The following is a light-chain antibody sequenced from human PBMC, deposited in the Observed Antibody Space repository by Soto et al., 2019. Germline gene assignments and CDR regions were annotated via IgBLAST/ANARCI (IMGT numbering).Light chain of an antibody. CDR2: GAS. Sequence: EILITQSPTTLSMYPGERATLSCRASQSVSSSLAWYQQKPGQAPRLLIYGASRRAAGIPDRFSGSGSGTDFTLTISRLEPEDFAVYYCQQYGSSPPWTSAQGSIVDVK. V-gene: IGKV3-20*01. CDR3: QQYGSSPPWT. CDR1: QSVSSS. J-gene: IGKJ1*01.